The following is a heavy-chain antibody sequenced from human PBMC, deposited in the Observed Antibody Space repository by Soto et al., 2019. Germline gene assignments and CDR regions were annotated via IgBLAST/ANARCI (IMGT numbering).Heavy chain of an antibody. CDR2: ISSSDSII. V-gene: IGHV3-11*01. J-gene: IGHJ4*02. CDR1: GFTFSDSY. Sequence: QVQLVESGGGLVKPGGSLRLSCAASGFTFSDSYMSWIRQAPGKGLEWVSYISSSDSIIYYSDSVKGRFIISRDNAKNSLYLQMNSPRAEDTAVYYCARDLGYYDSSGYFDYWCQGTLVTVSS. D-gene: IGHD3-22*01. CDR3: ARDLGYYDSSGYFDY.